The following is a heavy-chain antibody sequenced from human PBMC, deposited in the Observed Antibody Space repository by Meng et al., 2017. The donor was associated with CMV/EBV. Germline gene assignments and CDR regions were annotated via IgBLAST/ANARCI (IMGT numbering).Heavy chain of an antibody. CDR2: ISASGYYT. CDR3: AKAPTRRYYFDS. J-gene: IGHJ4*02. Sequence: AASECSITHYAVNWVRQAPGKGLEWVSVISASGYYTFYAESVKGRFTIGRDISKNTVYLQTNSLRAEDTAVYFCAKAPTRRYYFDSWGQGSLVTVSS. V-gene: IGHV3-23*01. D-gene: IGHD5-24*01. CDR1: ECSITHYA.